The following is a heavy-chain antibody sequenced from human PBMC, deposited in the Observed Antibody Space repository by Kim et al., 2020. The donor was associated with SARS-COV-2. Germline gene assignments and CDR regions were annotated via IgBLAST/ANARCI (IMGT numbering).Heavy chain of an antibody. CDR3: AGHPLKNPVPLGYYYYYGMDV. V-gene: IGHV4-31*03. CDR1: GGSISSGGYY. J-gene: IGHJ6*02. CDR2: IYYSGST. Sequence: SETLSLTCTVSGGSISSGGYYWSWIRQHPGKGLEWIGYIYYSGSTYYNSSLKSRVTISVDTSKNQFSLKLSSVTAADTAVYYCAGHPLKNPVPLGYYYYYGMDVWGQGTTVTVSS.